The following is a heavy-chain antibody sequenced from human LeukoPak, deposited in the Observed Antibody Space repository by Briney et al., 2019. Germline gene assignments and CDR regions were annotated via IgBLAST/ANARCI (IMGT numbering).Heavy chain of an antibody. V-gene: IGHV1-2*02. CDR1: GYTFTGYN. J-gene: IGHJ4*02. Sequence: ASVKVSCKASGYTFTGYNMQWLRQAPGQGLEWMGWTNLNSGGTNYAQKFQGRVTMTRDTSISTAYMELSRMRSDDTAVYYCARALEYSSFDYWGQGTLVTVSS. D-gene: IGHD6-6*01. CDR3: ARALEYSSFDY. CDR2: TNLNSGGT.